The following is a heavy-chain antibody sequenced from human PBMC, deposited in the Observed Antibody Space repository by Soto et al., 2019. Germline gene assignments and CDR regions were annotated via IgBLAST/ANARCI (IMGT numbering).Heavy chain of an antibody. D-gene: IGHD3-10*01. CDR1: GGSISSSSYY. CDR3: ASTPLLWFGELPQPMAFDY. Sequence: SETLSLTCTVSGGSISSSSYYWGWIRQPPGKGLEWIGSIYYSGSTYYNPSLKSRVTISVDTSKNQFSLKLSSVTAADTAVYYCASTPLLWFGELPQPMAFDYWGQGTLVTVSS. V-gene: IGHV4-39*01. CDR2: IYYSGST. J-gene: IGHJ4*02.